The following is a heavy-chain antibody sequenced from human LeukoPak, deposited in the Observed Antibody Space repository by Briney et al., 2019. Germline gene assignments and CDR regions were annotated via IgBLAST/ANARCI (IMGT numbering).Heavy chain of an antibody. Sequence: KSSETLSLTCSVSGASITGYYWSWLRQPAGKGLEWIGRIYTRGSTYYNPSLRSRVTMSVDTSKKQFSLRLTSVTAADTAVYYCARTTEGYAGGPGYSYYYYMDVWGKGTTVTISS. V-gene: IGHV4-4*07. D-gene: IGHD5-12*01. J-gene: IGHJ6*03. CDR3: ARTTEGYAGGPGYSYYYYMDV. CDR2: IYTRGST. CDR1: GASITGYY.